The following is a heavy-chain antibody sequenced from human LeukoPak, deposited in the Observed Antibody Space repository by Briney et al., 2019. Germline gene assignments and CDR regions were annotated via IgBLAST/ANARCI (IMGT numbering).Heavy chain of an antibody. CDR3: ARDGSGHWFDP. J-gene: IGHJ5*02. Sequence: GASVKVSFKASGYTFNTYGISWVRQAPGQGLEWMGWINAYNGDTNHAQKFQGRVTMTTDTSTTTAYMELGSLRSDDTAVYYCARDGSGHWFDPWGQGTLVTVSS. CDR2: INAYNGDT. D-gene: IGHD6-25*01. V-gene: IGHV1-18*04. CDR1: GYTFNTYG.